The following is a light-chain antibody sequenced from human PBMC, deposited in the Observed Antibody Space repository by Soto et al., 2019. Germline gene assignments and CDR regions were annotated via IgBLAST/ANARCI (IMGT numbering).Light chain of an antibody. V-gene: IGLV2-14*01. CDR3: SSYTSTSSRV. CDR1: SSDVGGYNY. Sequence: QSALTQPASVSGSPGQSITISSTGTSSDVGGYNYVSWYQQHPGRAPKLMIYDVSNRPSGVSDRFSGSKSGNTAFLTISGLQAEDETDYYCSSYTSTSSRVFGTGTTVTVL. J-gene: IGLJ1*01. CDR2: DVS.